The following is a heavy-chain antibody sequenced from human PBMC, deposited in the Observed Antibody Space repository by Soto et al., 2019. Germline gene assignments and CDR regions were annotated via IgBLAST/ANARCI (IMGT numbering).Heavy chain of an antibody. D-gene: IGHD3-10*01. CDR2: IRDRAYNYAT. V-gene: IGHV3-73*01. Sequence: EVLLVESGGGVVQPGGSLKLSCVASGFVFIDSSIHWVRQASGKGLEWVGRIRDRAYNYATAYTASAKGRFTNSRDDSTNTVYLQMNSLRTEDTAIYYCTRLISAAQDYWGQGTLVTVSS. CDR3: TRLISAAQDY. J-gene: IGHJ4*02. CDR1: GFVFIDSS.